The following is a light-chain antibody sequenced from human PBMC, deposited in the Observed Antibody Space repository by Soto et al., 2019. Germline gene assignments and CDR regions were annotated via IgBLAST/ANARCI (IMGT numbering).Light chain of an antibody. CDR1: QDISNY. J-gene: IGKJ4*01. Sequence: DIQMTQSPSSLSASVGDRVTITCQASQDISNYVNCYQQKPGKAPKLLIYDASNLETGVPSRFSGSGSGTDFTFTISSLQPEDIATYYCQQYDNLPLTFGGGTKV. V-gene: IGKV1-33*01. CDR3: QQYDNLPLT. CDR2: DAS.